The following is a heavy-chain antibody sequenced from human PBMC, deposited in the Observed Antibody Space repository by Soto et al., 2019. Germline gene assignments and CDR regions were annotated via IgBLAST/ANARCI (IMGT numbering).Heavy chain of an antibody. Sequence: SETLSLTCTVSGGSISSGDYYWSWIRQPPGKGLEWIGYIYYSGSTYYNPSLKSRVTISVDTSKNQFSLKLSSVTAADTAVYYCARDSRYCSSTSCSAVDYWGQGTLVTVSS. V-gene: IGHV4-30-4*01. J-gene: IGHJ4*02. CDR2: IYYSGST. D-gene: IGHD2-2*01. CDR1: GGSISSGDYY. CDR3: ARDSRYCSSTSCSAVDY.